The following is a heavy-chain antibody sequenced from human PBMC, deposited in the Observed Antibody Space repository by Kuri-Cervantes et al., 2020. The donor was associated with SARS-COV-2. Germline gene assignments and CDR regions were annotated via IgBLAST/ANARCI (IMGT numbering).Heavy chain of an antibody. V-gene: IGHV3-23*01. CDR1: GFTFSNYA. CDR2: ISYHGHDT. Sequence: VGSLRLSCAASGFTFSNYAMSWVRQAPGKGLEWVSVISYHGHDTYYADSVKGRFTISRDSSKDTLYLQMNSLRAEDTAVYYCAKAWRGQWLASYYYYGMDVWGQGTTVTVSS. J-gene: IGHJ6*02. D-gene: IGHD6-19*01. CDR3: AKAWRGQWLASYYYYGMDV.